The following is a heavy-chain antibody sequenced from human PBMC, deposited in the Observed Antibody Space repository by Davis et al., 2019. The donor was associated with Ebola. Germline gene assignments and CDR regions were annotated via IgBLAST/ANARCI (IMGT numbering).Heavy chain of an antibody. CDR2: ISYDGSNK. CDR1: GFTFSSYA. D-gene: IGHD2-2*01. J-gene: IGHJ6*02. V-gene: IGHV3-30-3*01. CDR3: ARDFIVVVPAASYNYYYGMDV. Sequence: GGSLRLSCAASGFTFSSYAMHWVRQAPGKGLEWVAVISYDGSNKYYADSVKGRFTISRDNSKNTLYLQMNSLRAEDTAVYYCARDFIVVVPAASYNYYYGMDVWGQGTTVTVSS.